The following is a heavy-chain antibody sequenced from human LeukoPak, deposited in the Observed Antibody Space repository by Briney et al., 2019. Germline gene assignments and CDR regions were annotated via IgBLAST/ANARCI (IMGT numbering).Heavy chain of an antibody. CDR1: GFTFSSYG. V-gene: IGHV3-30*02. D-gene: IGHD3-3*01. Sequence: PGRSLRLSCAASGFTFSSYGMHWVRQAPGKGLEWVAFTRYDGSNKYYADSVKGRFTISRDNSKNTLYLQMNSLRAEDTAVYYCAKDPPPLRSGYYTDYYYYMDVGGKRTTVTVSS. J-gene: IGHJ6*03. CDR2: TRYDGSNK. CDR3: AKDPPPLRSGYYTDYYYYMDV.